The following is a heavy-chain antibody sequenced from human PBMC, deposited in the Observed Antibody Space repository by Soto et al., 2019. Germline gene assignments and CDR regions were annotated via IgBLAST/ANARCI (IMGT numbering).Heavy chain of an antibody. CDR1: GFTFSSYG. CDR2: IWYDGSNK. J-gene: IGHJ3*02. V-gene: IGHV3-33*01. CDR3: ARGVGFLEWLSHGAFDI. D-gene: IGHD3-3*01. Sequence: GGSLRLSCAASGFTFSSYGMHWVRQAPGKGLEWVAVIWYDGSNKYYADSVKGRFTISRDNSKNTLYLKMNSLRAEDTAVYYCARGVGFLEWLSHGAFDIWGQGTMVTVSS.